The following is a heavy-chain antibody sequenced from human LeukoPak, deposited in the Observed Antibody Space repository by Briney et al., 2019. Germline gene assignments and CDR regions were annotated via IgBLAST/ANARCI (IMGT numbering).Heavy chain of an antibody. CDR2: INPNSGGT. Sequence: ASVNVSCKASGYTFTGYYMHWLRQAPGQGLEWMGWINPNSGGTNYAQKFQGRVTMTKDTSISTAYMELSRLRSDDTAVYYCARDSNGWVDYWGRGTLVTVSS. CDR3: ARDSNGWVDY. J-gene: IGHJ4*02. V-gene: IGHV1-2*02. D-gene: IGHD6-19*01. CDR1: GYTFTGYY.